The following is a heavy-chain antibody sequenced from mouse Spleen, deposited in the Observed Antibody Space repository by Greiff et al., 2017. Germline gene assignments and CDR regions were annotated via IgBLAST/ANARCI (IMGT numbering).Heavy chain of an antibody. Sequence: QVQLQQPGAELVMPGASVKLSCKASGYTFTSYWMHWVKQRPGQGLEWIGEIDPSDSYTNYNQKFKGKATLTVDKSSSTAYMQLSSLTSEDSAVYYCARPSYGNQAWFAYWGQGTLVTVSA. D-gene: IGHD2-1*01. V-gene: IGHV1-69*01. CDR3: ARPSYGNQAWFAY. CDR1: GYTFTSYW. CDR2: IDPSDSYT. J-gene: IGHJ3*01.